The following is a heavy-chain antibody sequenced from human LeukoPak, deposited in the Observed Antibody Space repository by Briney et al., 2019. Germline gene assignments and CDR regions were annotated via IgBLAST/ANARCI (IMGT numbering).Heavy chain of an antibody. CDR1: GFTFISYW. V-gene: IGHV3-7*03. CDR3: TRSGYRHPYHFDS. CDR2: IKQDGSEK. D-gene: IGHD3-22*01. Sequence: GGSLRLSCAASGFTFISYWMSWVRQAPGKGLEWVANIKQDGSEKYYVDSVKGRFTISRDNSKNTLSLQMNSLRADDTAIYYCTRSGYRHPYHFDSWGQGTLVIVSS. J-gene: IGHJ4*02.